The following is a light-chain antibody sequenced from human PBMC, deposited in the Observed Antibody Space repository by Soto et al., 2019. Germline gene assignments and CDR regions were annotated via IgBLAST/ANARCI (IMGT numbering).Light chain of an antibody. CDR1: SSDVGGCNY. CDR3: SSYTTSSPYL. Sequence: QSALTQPASVSGSPGQSITISCTGTSSDVGGCNYVSWYQQHPGKAPKLMIYEVSNRPSGVSNRFSGSKSGNTASLTISGLQAEDEADYYCSSYTTSSPYLFGNGTKVTV. J-gene: IGLJ1*01. CDR2: EVS. V-gene: IGLV2-14*01.